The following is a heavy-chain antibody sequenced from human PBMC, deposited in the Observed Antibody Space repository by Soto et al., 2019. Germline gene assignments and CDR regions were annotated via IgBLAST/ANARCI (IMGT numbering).Heavy chain of an antibody. CDR3: ARIKLVEWFFINPAAYDMDV. V-gene: IGHV3-48*02. CDR1: GFSLSDYA. J-gene: IGHJ6*02. Sequence: GGSLRLSCVASGFSLSDYAVNWVRQAPGKGLEWVSFISSDSRTIYYADSVDGRFTVSRNNARNSVSLQMDSLRDEDAAVYYCARIKLVEWFFINPAAYDMDVWGQGTPVTVSS. D-gene: IGHD3-3*01. CDR2: ISSDSRTI.